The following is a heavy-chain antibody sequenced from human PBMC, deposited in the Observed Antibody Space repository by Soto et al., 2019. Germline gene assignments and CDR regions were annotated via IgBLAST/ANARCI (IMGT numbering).Heavy chain of an antibody. Sequence: ASVKVSCKASGCTFSSYAISWVRQATGQGLEWMGWIIPNSGTTNYAQKFQGRVTMTRDTSTSTAYMELSRLRSDDTAVYYCARAAAIVVVPAAPHDAFDIWGQGTMVTVSS. CDR2: IIPNSGTT. V-gene: IGHV1-2*02. CDR1: GCTFSSYA. J-gene: IGHJ3*02. D-gene: IGHD2-2*01. CDR3: ARAAAIVVVPAAPHDAFDI.